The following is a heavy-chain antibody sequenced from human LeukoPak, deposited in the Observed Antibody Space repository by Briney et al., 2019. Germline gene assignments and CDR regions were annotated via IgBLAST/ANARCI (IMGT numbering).Heavy chain of an antibody. Sequence: SETLSLTCTVSGGSISSYYWSSIRQPPGKGLEWIGYIYYSGSTNYNPSLKSRVTISVDTSKNQFSLKLSSVTAADTAVYYCARARDSGYDSDAIDIWGRGTMVTVST. D-gene: IGHD5-12*01. CDR1: GGSISSYY. CDR2: IYYSGST. V-gene: IGHV4-59*01. J-gene: IGHJ3*02. CDR3: ARARDSGYDSDAIDI.